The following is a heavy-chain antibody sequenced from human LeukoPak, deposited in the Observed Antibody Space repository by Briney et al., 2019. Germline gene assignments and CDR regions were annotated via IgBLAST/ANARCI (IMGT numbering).Heavy chain of an antibody. CDR1: GFTFSTYW. J-gene: IGHJ4*02. D-gene: IGHD3-16*01. V-gene: IGHV3-7*01. CDR3: ARGRPLGVNFWVY. CDR2: IKQDGSER. Sequence: GGSLRLSCATSGFTFSTYWMSWVRQAPGKGLEWVANIKQDGSERNYVDSVKGRFTIFRDNAKNSLFLQMNSLRAEDTAVYYCARGRPLGVNFWVYWGQGTLVAVSS.